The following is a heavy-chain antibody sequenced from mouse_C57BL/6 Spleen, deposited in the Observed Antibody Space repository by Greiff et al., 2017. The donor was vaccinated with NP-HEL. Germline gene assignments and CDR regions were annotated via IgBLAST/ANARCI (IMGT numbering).Heavy chain of an antibody. D-gene: IGHD1-1*01. CDR1: GYTFTSYD. CDR3: ARGGILRYFDY. CDR2: IDPRDGST. V-gene: IGHV1-85*01. Sequence: VKRVESGPELVKPGASVTLSCKASGYTFTSYDINWVKQRPGQGLEWLGWIDPRDGSTKYKEKFKGKGTLTVDTSSSTAYMELHSLTSDDAAVYFCARGGILRYFDYWGQGTTLTVSS. J-gene: IGHJ2*01.